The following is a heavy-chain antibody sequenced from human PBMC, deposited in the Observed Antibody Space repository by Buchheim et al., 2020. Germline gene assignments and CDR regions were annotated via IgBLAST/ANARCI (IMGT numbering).Heavy chain of an antibody. CDR3: AKDHDTAMVTGWFDP. CDR1: GFTFSSYG. V-gene: IGHV3-30*18. CDR2: ISYDGSNK. D-gene: IGHD5-18*01. J-gene: IGHJ5*02. Sequence: QVQLVESGGGVVQPGRSLRLSCAASGFTFSSYGMHWVRQAPGKGLEWVAVISYDGSNKYYADSVKGRFTISRDNSKNTLYLQMNSLRAEDTAVYYCAKDHDTAMVTGWFDPWGQGTL.